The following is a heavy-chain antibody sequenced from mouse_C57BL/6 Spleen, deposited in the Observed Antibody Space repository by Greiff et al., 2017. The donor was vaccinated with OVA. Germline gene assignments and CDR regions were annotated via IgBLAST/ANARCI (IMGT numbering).Heavy chain of an antibody. CDR2: ISDGGSYT. Sequence: EVMLVESGGGLVKPGGSLKLSCAASGFTFSSYAMSWVRQTPEKRLEWVATISDGGSYTYYPDNVKGRFTISRDNAKNNLYLQMSHLKSEDTAMYYCARAHNWDYFDYWGQGTTLTVSS. V-gene: IGHV5-4*03. D-gene: IGHD4-1*01. J-gene: IGHJ2*01. CDR1: GFTFSSYA. CDR3: ARAHNWDYFDY.